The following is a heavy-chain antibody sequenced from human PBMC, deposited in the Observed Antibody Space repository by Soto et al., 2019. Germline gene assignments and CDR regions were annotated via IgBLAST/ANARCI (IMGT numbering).Heavy chain of an antibody. CDR2: INGDGSTT. J-gene: IGHJ6*03. D-gene: IGHD3-10*01. CDR3: CLTMAWGGGGGYYYYMDV. Sequence: EVQLVESGGGLVQPGGSLRLSCAASGFTFSSYWMQWVRQAPGKGLVWISRINGDGSTTTYADSVKGRITISRDNAKNTLHLQVNSLRVEDTAVYYCCLTMAWGGGGGYYYYMDVWGKGTTVTVSS. CDR1: GFTFSSYW. V-gene: IGHV3-74*01.